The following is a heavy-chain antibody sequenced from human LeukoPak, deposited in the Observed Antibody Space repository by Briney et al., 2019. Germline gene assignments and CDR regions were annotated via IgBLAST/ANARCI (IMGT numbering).Heavy chain of an antibody. CDR1: GGSTSSGDYY. D-gene: IGHD3-22*01. CDR3: ARDLKPIDDSSGWDAFDI. J-gene: IGHJ3*02. CDR2: IYYSGST. V-gene: IGHV4-30-4*01. Sequence: SETLSLTCTVSGGSTSSGDYYWSWIRQPPGKGLEWIGYIYYSGSTYYNTSLQSRVTISVDTSKNQFSLKLSSVTAADTAVYYCARDLKPIDDSSGWDAFDIWGQGTMVTASS.